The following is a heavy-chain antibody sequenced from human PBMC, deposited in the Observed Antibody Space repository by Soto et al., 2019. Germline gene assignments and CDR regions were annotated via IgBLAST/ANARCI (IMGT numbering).Heavy chain of an antibody. CDR2: INVNSGGT. Sequence: QVQLVQSGAEVKKPGASVKVSCKASGYTFTGNYMHWVRQAPGQGFEWMGWINVNSGGTKYAQKFQGWVTMTRDTSSSTAYMELSRLRSDDTAVYYCARGAKLSLYPQLDYWGQGTLVNVSS. CDR3: ARGAKLSLYPQLDY. CDR1: GYTFTGNY. D-gene: IGHD3-16*02. V-gene: IGHV1-2*04. J-gene: IGHJ4*02.